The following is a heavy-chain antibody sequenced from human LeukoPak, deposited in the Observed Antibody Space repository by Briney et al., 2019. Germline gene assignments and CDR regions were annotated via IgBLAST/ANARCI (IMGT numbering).Heavy chain of an antibody. J-gene: IGHJ4*02. D-gene: IGHD3-16*02. CDR3: ARILYDYVWGSYRFDY. CDR2: IDWDDDK. Sequence: QTLALTCTFSGFSLSTSGMCVSWIRQPPGKALEWLARIDWDDDKYYSTSLKTRLTISKDTSKNQVVLTMTDMDPVDTATYYCARILYDYVWGSYRFDYWGQGTLVTVSS. V-gene: IGHV2-70*11. CDR1: GFSLSTSGMC.